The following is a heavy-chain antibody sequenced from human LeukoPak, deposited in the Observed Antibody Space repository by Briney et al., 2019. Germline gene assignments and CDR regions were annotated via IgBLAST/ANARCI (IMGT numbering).Heavy chain of an antibody. J-gene: IGHJ4*02. V-gene: IGHV3-33*06. Sequence: PGGSLRLTCAFSGFSFRDFGCHGVRQAPGKGLEWVAVTWYDESQKYYADSVKGRFTISTDNSKNTLYLEMNSLRVEDTAVYYCAKWEDRRQFYFGYWGQGALVTVAS. CDR2: TWYDESQK. CDR3: AKWEDRRQFYFGY. CDR1: GFSFRDFG. D-gene: IGHD1-26*01.